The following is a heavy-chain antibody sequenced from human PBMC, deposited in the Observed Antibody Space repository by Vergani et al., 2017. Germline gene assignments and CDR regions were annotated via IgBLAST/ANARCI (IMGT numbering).Heavy chain of an antibody. CDR3: AKDLGTSSGGGWFDP. J-gene: IGHJ5*02. CDR1: GFTSAGYA. Sequence: EVQLEESGGGLVLPGRSLRLSCVASGFTSAGYAMHWVRQAPAKGLEWVSDISWNSNTIGYTDSVKGRFTISRDNAKNSLYVQMSSLRAEDTALYYCAKDLGTSSGGGWFDPWGQGTLVTVSS. D-gene: IGHD6-6*01. V-gene: IGHV3-9*02. CDR2: ISWNSNTI.